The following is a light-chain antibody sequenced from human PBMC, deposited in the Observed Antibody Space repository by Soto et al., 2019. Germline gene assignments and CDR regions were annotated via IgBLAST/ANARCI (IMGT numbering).Light chain of an antibody. J-gene: IGKJ4*01. CDR2: WAS. CDR3: QQYYSTPLT. CDR1: QSVLYSSKNKNN. Sequence: DIVMTQSPDSLAVSLGERAIINCKSSQSVLYSSKNKNNLAWYQQKPVQPPKLLIYWASARESGFPDRFSGSGSGTDLTVTISSLQAEDVAVYYCQQYYSTPLTFGGGTKVEIK. V-gene: IGKV4-1*01.